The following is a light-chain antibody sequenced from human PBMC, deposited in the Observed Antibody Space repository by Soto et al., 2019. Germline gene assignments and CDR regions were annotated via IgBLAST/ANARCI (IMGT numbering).Light chain of an antibody. CDR3: CSYAGSSTVV. Sequence: QSALTQPASVSGSPGQSITISCTSSDVGTYSLVSWYQHHPGKAPKLILYDVSKRPSGVSNRFSGSKSGNTASLTISGLQAGDEADFYCCSYAGSSTVVFGGGTKLTVL. J-gene: IGLJ2*01. CDR2: DVS. V-gene: IGLV2-23*02. CDR1: SSDVGTYSL.